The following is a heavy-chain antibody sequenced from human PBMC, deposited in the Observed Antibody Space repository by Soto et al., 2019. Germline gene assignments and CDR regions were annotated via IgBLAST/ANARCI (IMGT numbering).Heavy chain of an antibody. V-gene: IGHV1-69*12. CDR2: IIPIFGTA. D-gene: IGHD1-20*01. CDR1: GGTFSSYA. Sequence: QVQLVQSGAEVKKPGSSVNVSCKASGGTFSSYAISWVRQAPGQGLEWMGGIIPIFGTANYAQKFQGRVTITADESTSTAYMELSSLRSEDTAVYYCARSITGTVSYYYGMDVWGQGTTVTVSS. J-gene: IGHJ6*02. CDR3: ARSITGTVSYYYGMDV.